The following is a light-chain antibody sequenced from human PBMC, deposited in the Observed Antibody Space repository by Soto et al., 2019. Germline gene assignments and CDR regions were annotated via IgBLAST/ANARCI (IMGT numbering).Light chain of an antibody. CDR1: QIIGTW. V-gene: IGKV1-5*03. J-gene: IGKJ2*01. CDR3: QHLHSYPYT. CDR2: KAS. Sequence: DIQMTQSPSTLSASIGDRVTITCRASQIIGTWLAWYQQKPGKAPKLLIYKASSLESGVPFRFSGSGSGAEFTLTISSLQPDDFATYYCQHLHSYPYTFGQGT.